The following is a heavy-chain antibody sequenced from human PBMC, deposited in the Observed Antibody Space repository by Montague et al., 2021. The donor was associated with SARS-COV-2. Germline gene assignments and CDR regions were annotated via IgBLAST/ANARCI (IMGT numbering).Heavy chain of an antibody. J-gene: IGHJ4*02. Sequence: SETLSLTCTVSGGSISRYYWSWIRQPPGKGLEWIGYIDYGGSTKYNPSLKSRVTIAVDTSKNQFSLKLNSVTAADTAVYYCARELGYDSSGYYAYFDYWGQGTLVTVSS. D-gene: IGHD3-22*01. CDR1: GGSISRYY. CDR2: IDYGGST. V-gene: IGHV4-59*13. CDR3: ARELGYDSSGYYAYFDY.